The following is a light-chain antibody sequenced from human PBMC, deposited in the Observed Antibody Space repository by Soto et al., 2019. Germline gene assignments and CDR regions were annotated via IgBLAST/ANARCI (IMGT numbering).Light chain of an antibody. CDR3: QQYKSFSLT. J-gene: IGKJ4*01. Sequence: DIQMTQSPSTLSASVGGRVTITCRASQSISSWLAWYQQKPGKAPKLLIYKTSNLESGVPSRFSGSGSGTEFSLTISSLQPDDFATYYCQQYKSFSLTFGGGTRVEVK. CDR1: QSISSW. V-gene: IGKV1-5*03. CDR2: KTS.